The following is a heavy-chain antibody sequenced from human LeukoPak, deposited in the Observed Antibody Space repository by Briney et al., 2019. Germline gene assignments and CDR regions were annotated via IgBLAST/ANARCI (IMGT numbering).Heavy chain of an antibody. CDR2: ISSSSSYI. CDR3: ARVVWDGSYPKALGY. Sequence: GGSLRLSCAASGFTFSSYAMSWVRQAPGKGLEWVSSISSSSSYIYYADSVKGRFTISRDNAKNSLYLQMNSLRAEDTAVYYCARVVWDGSYPKALGYWGQGTLVTVSS. J-gene: IGHJ4*02. D-gene: IGHD1-26*01. V-gene: IGHV3-21*01. CDR1: GFTFSSYA.